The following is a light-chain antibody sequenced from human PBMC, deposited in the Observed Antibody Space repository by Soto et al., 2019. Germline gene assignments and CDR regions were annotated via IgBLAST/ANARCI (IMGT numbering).Light chain of an antibody. CDR1: QSVASA. CDR2: GAS. V-gene: IGKV3-15*01. CDR3: QNYKYWPYT. J-gene: IGKJ2*01. Sequence: EVLMTQSPDILSVSPGDTAILSCRASQSVASALAWYQQRPGQPPRVIMYGASVRSTGLPDRFSGSGSGTEFTLTISSLQSEDFAVYFCQNYKYWPYTFGQGT.